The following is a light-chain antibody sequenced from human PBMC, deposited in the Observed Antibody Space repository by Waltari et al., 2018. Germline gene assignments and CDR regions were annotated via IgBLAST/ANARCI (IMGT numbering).Light chain of an antibody. J-gene: IGKJ4*01. CDR2: GAS. Sequence: EIVLTQSPATLSLSPGDRATLSCRASQNVPNNYLAWYQQKPGQAPRLRIYGASSTATGFPDRFHGSGSGTDFTLTISRLEPEDLAVYYCQQYDTSALSFGGGTKVEIK. CDR1: QNVPNNY. V-gene: IGKV3-20*01. CDR3: QQYDTSALS.